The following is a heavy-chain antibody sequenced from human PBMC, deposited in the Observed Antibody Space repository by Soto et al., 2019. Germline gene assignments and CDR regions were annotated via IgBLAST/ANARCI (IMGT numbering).Heavy chain of an antibody. J-gene: IGHJ4*02. D-gene: IGHD2-8*01. CDR1: GYTFTSYD. Sequence: ASVKVSCKASGYTFTSYDINWVRQATGQGLEWMGWMNPNSGNTGYAQKFQGRVTMTRNTSISTAYMELSSLRSEDTAVYYCARGYCTNGVCFIDYWGQATLVTVSS. CDR3: ARGYCTNGVCFIDY. CDR2: MNPNSGNT. V-gene: IGHV1-8*01.